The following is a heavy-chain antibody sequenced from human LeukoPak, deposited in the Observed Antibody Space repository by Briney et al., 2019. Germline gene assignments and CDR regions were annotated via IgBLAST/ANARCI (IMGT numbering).Heavy chain of an antibody. CDR3: ARDKGYAVDY. V-gene: IGHV3-74*01. D-gene: IGHD5-12*01. Sequence: PGRSLRLSCAASGFTFSSYWMHWVHQAPGKGLVWVSLVKSDGISTNYADSVKGRFTISRDNAKNTLYLQMNSLRADDTAVYYCARDKGYAVDYWGQGTLVTVSS. CDR1: GFTFSSYW. CDR2: VKSDGIST. J-gene: IGHJ4*02.